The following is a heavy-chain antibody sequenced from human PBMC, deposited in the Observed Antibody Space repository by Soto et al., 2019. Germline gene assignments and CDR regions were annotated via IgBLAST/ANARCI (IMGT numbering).Heavy chain of an antibody. V-gene: IGHV1-69*01. J-gene: IGHJ5*02. D-gene: IGHD2-2*01. CDR1: GGVLRNYA. Sequence: QVQLVQSGAEVKKPGSSVRVSCKASGGVLRNYAITWVRQAPGQGLEWMGEIIPIFGTTKYAQKFQGRVTITADESTSTTHMDLSSLRSEDPAIYYCSRAPGNTCYANRGRFDPWGQGTLIAVSS. CDR2: IIPIFGTT. CDR3: SRAPGNTCYANRGRFDP.